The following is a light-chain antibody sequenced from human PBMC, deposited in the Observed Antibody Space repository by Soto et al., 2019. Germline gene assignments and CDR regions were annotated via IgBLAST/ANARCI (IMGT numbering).Light chain of an antibody. CDR2: GAS. Sequence: LSKSPCALSLSPGERATLSCRASQSVSSSYLAWYQQKPGQAPRLLIYGASSRATGIPDRFSGSGSGTDFTLTISRLEPEDVAIYYCQQNGGLLMTFGQGTRLEIK. CDR1: QSVSSSY. J-gene: IGKJ5*01. CDR3: QQNGGLLMT. V-gene: IGKV3-20*01.